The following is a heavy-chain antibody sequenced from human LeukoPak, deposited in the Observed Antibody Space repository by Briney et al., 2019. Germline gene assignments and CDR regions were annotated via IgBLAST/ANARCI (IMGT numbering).Heavy chain of an antibody. Sequence: SETLSLTCAVSGGSISSSYWWSWVRQPPGKGLEWIGGIYHSGSTTYNPSLKSPVTISVDKSRNQFSLNLSSVTAADTAVYYCARDPDSYGLLWGNENWFDPWGQGTLVTVSS. J-gene: IGHJ5*02. CDR1: GGSISSSYW. D-gene: IGHD5-18*01. CDR3: ARDPDSYGLLWGNENWFDP. CDR2: IYHSGST. V-gene: IGHV4-4*02.